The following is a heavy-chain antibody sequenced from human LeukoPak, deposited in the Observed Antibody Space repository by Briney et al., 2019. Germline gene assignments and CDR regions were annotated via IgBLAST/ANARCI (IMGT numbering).Heavy chain of an antibody. D-gene: IGHD3-16*01. CDR3: AGRNNDDVWGGYYWSPTEGFDM. Sequence: GGSLRLSCAASGITFNRYDMSWVRLGPGKGLEWVAAISSGGGSTYYTDSVKGRFTISRDNSENILYLQINSLKAEDTAVYYCAGRNNDDVWGGYYWSPTEGFDMWGQGTMVTVSS. CDR1: GITFNRYD. CDR2: ISSGGGST. J-gene: IGHJ3*02. V-gene: IGHV3-23*01.